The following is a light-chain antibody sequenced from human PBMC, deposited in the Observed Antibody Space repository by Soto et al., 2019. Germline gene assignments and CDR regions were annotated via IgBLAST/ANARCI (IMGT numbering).Light chain of an antibody. CDR2: GAS. CDR1: QSVSSGY. V-gene: IGKV3-20*01. Sequence: EIVLTQSPGTLSLSPGEGATRSCRASQSVSSGYLAWYQQKPGQAPRLLIYGASSRATGSPDRFSGSGSGTDFTLTISRLGPEDFAVYYCQQYGSSPYTFGQGTRLEIK. J-gene: IGKJ2*01. CDR3: QQYGSSPYT.